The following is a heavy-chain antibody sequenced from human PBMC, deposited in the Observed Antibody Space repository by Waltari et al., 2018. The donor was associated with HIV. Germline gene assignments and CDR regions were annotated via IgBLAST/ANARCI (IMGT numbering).Heavy chain of an antibody. Sequence: QVQLQESGPGLMKPSETLSLTCVVSGFSICSGHYWGWTRQPPGKGLEWIGSVYHSGTRYYNPSLKNRLTISVDTSKNQFSMKVTSVTAADTAVYYCARALAYCSSSGCGESRTFDSWGQGTMVAVSS. CDR2: VYHSGTR. J-gene: IGHJ4*02. CDR1: GFSICSGHY. D-gene: IGHD2-2*01. V-gene: IGHV4-38-2*01. CDR3: ARALAYCSSSGCGESRTFDS.